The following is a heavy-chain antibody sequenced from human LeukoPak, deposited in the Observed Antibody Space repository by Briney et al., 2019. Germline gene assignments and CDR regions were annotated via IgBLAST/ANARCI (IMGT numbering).Heavy chain of an antibody. V-gene: IGHV4-39*07. CDR1: RGSLSSSYYY. J-gene: IGHJ3*01. Sequence: PSETLSLTCSVSRGSLSSSYYYWGWIRHPPGKGREGIGNIYYSGTTYHNPSLPSLNNRVTILIDPLNNQFSLSVRSVTAGDTAVFYCESLRKRGGAFDLWGERTVVTLSS. CDR3: ESLRKRGGAFDL. CDR2: IYYSGTT.